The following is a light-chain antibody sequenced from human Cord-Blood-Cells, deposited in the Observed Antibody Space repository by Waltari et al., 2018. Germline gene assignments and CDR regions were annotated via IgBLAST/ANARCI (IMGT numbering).Light chain of an antibody. J-gene: IGKJ4*01. Sequence: DIQMTPPPPSLSASVGDRVTITCRASQSISSYLNWYQQKLGKAPKLLIYAASSLQSGVPARLSGRGSGTDVTLNSSRLQPEDVATDDCQQSYSTPLTLGGGTKVEIK. V-gene: IGKV1-39*01. CDR3: QQSYSTPLT. CDR2: AAS. CDR1: QSISSY.